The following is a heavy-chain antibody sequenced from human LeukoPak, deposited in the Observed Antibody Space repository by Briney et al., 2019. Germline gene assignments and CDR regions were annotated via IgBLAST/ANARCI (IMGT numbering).Heavy chain of an antibody. CDR2: ISGSGGST. J-gene: IGHJ6*04. Sequence: PGGSLRLSCAASGFTFSSYAMSWVRQAPGKGLEWVSAISGSGGSTYYADSVKGRFTISRDNSKNTLYLQMNSLRVEDTAVYYCARDSGRYGYYMDVWGKGTTVTVSS. V-gene: IGHV3-23*01. D-gene: IGHD1-26*01. CDR1: GFTFSSYA. CDR3: ARDSGRYGYYMDV.